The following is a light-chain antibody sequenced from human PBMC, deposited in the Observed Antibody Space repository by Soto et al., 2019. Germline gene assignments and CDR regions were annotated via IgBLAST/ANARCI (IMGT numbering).Light chain of an antibody. J-gene: IGLJ2*01. CDR1: SRDVGGYKY. V-gene: IGLV2-14*01. CDR2: EVS. CDR3: TSYRGSSTLV. Sequence: SALTQPASVSGSPGQSITISCTGTSRDVGGYKYVSWYQQHPGKAPKLIIYEVSNRPSGVSNRFSGSKSGNTASLTISGLQAEDEADYYCTSYRGSSTLVFGGGTKLTVL.